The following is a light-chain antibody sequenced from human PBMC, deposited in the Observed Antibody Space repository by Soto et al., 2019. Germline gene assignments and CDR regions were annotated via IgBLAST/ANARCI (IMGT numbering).Light chain of an antibody. V-gene: IGKV1-39*01. J-gene: IGKJ3*01. CDR3: QHSYSVPFT. CDR2: AAS. CDR1: QSISSY. Sequence: DIQMTQSPSSLSASVGDRVTIACRASQSISSYLNWYQQKPGKAPKRLIYAASSLQSVVPSRFSGRESGTDFTLTISSLQPEDFATYYCQHSYSVPFTFGPGTKVDIK.